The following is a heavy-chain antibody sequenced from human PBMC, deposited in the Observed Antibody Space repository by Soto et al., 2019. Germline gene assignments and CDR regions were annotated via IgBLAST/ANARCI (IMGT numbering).Heavy chain of an antibody. Sequence: QGLLVESGGGVVQPGKSLRLSCAASGFTFSNYGIHWVRQAPGKGLEWVAIISEDGSSKYYADSVKGRFTISRDNSKNTVYLQMNSLRAEDTALYYCAKDSRGFRGYPAYWGQGTLVTVSS. CDR3: AKDSRGFRGYPAY. CDR1: GFTFSNYG. CDR2: ISEDGSSK. V-gene: IGHV3-30*18. J-gene: IGHJ4*02. D-gene: IGHD5-12*01.